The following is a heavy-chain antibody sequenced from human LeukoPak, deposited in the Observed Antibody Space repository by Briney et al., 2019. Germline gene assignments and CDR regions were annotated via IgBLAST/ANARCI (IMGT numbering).Heavy chain of an antibody. CDR3: ATTYSSSSYFDY. J-gene: IGHJ4*02. CDR2: FIPGNSDT. CDR1: ADSFTSYW. Sequence: GGCLKISCNGSADSFTSYWIICVRRMPGKGLEWMGIFIPGNSDTRYSASSEGEVTISADKSISTACLQWSSLKASDTAMYYCATTYSSSSYFDYSGQGTPVTVSS. D-gene: IGHD6-6*01. V-gene: IGHV5-51*01.